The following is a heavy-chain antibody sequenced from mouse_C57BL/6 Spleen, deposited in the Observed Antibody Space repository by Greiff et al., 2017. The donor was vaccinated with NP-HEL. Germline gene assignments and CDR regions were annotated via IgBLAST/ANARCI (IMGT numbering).Heavy chain of an antibody. CDR3: ARERPTAVVARGPSYFDY. CDR2: ISDGGSYT. D-gene: IGHD1-1*01. Sequence: EVKLMESGGGLVKPGGSLKLSCAASGFTFSSYAMSWVRQTPEKRLEWVATISDGGSYTYYPDNVKGRFTISRDNAKNNLYLQMSHLKSEDTAMYYCARERPTAVVARGPSYFDYWGQGTTLTVSS. J-gene: IGHJ2*01. V-gene: IGHV5-4*01. CDR1: GFTFSSYA.